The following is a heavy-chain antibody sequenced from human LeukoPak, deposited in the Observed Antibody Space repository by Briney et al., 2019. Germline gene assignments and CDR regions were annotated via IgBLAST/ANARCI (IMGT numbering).Heavy chain of an antibody. J-gene: IGHJ6*03. CDR1: GYTFTGYY. CDR2: INPNSGGT. CDR3: ARKGGIRSGTYYYYYYMDV. V-gene: IGHV1-2*02. D-gene: IGHD3-16*01. Sequence: ASVKVSCKASGYTFTGYYMHWVRQAPGQGLEWMGWINPNSGGTNYAQKFQGRVTMTRDTSISTAYMELSRLRSDDTAVYYCARKGGIRSGTYYYYYYMDVWGKGTTVTVSS.